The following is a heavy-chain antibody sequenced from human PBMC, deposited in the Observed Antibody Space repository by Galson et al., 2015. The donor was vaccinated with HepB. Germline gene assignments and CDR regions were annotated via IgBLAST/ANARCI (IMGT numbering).Heavy chain of an antibody. CDR3: ARVNSRRHYYYYYGMDV. CDR1: GGTLSSYA. Sequence: SVKVSCKASGGTLSSYAISWVRQAPGQGLEWMGGIIPIFGTANYAQKFQGRVTITADESTSTAYMELSSLRSEDTAVYYCARVNSRRHYYYYYGMDVWGQGTTVTVSS. D-gene: IGHD6-13*01. CDR2: IIPIFGTA. J-gene: IGHJ6*02. V-gene: IGHV1-69*13.